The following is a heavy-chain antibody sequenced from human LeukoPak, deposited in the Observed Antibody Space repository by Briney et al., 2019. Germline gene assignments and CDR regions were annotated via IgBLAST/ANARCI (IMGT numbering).Heavy chain of an antibody. CDR3: AKNRGHCVDGVCHNYYYMDV. CDR2: VSGSAGRT. CDR1: GFTFSSFA. V-gene: IGHV3-23*01. J-gene: IGHJ6*03. Sequence: GGSLRLSCAASGFTFSSFAMTWVRQAPGTGLERVSTVSGSAGRTDYADSVKGRFTISKDNLKDTLYLQMNRLRAEDTAVYYCAKNRGHCVDGVCHNYYYMDVWGRGTTVTVSS. D-gene: IGHD2-8*02.